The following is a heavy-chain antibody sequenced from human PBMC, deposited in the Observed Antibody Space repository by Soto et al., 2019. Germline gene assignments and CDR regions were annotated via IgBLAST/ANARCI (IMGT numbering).Heavy chain of an antibody. J-gene: IGHJ4*02. Sequence: QVQLQESGPGLVKPSQTLSLTCTVSGGSISSGDYYWNWIRQRPGKGLEWIGYIYKKGNSYYNPSVKSRVTMSLDTSKNQFSLELSSVTAADTGVYFCAGCRGFRFGIVVWYFDYWGQGTLVTVSS. CDR3: AGCRGFRFGIVVWYFDY. D-gene: IGHD5-18*01. V-gene: IGHV4-31*03. CDR1: GGSISSGDYY. CDR2: IYKKGNS.